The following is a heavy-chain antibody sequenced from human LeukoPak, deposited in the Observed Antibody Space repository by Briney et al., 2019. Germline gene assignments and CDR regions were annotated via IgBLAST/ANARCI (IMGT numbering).Heavy chain of an antibody. V-gene: IGHV1-46*01. J-gene: IGHJ4*02. CDR2: INPSGGST. CDR3: ARDARYSGSYLNY. CDR1: GYTFTSYY. Sequence: ASVKVSCKASGYTFTSYYMHWVRQAPGQGLEWMGIINPSGGSTSYAQKFQGRVTMTTDTSTSTAYMELRSLRSDDTAVYYCARDARYSGSYLNYWGQGTLVTVSS. D-gene: IGHD1-26*01.